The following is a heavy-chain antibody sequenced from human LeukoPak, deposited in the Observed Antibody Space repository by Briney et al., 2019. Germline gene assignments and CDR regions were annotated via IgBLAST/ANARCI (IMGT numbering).Heavy chain of an antibody. D-gene: IGHD5/OR15-5a*01. CDR3: AKDPLPEYFQH. Sequence: GGSLRLSCAASGFTFSSYAMSWVRQAPGKGLEWVSAISGSGGSTYYADSVKGRFTISRDNSKNTLYLQMDSLRAEDTAVYYCAKDPLPEYFQHWGQGTLVTVSS. CDR2: ISGSGGST. V-gene: IGHV3-23*01. J-gene: IGHJ1*01. CDR1: GFTFSSYA.